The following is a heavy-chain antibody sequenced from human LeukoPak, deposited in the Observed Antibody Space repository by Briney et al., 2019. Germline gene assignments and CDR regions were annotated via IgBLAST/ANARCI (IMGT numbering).Heavy chain of an antibody. CDR1: GFTFTSSA. D-gene: IGHD2-2*01. V-gene: IGHV1-58*01. CDR3: AAAPNIVVVPAAGYDAFDI. CDR2: IVVGSGNT. Sequence: ASVKVSCKASGFTFTSSAVQWVRQARGQRLEWIGWIVVGSGNTNYAQKFQERVTITRDMSTSTAYMELSSLRSEDTAVYYCAAAPNIVVVPAAGYDAFDIWGQGTMVAVSS. J-gene: IGHJ3*02.